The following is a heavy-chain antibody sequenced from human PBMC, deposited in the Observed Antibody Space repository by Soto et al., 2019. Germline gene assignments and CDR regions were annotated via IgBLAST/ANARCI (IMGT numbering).Heavy chain of an antibody. CDR2: INPNSGGT. J-gene: IGHJ5*02. CDR1: GYTFTGYY. V-gene: IGHV1-2*02. D-gene: IGHD5-12*01. Sequence: QVQLVQSGAEVKKPGASVKVSCKASGYTFTGYYMHWVRQAPGQGLEWMGWINPNSGGTKYAQKFHGRVTMTRYTSISTAYMELSRLRSDDTAVYYCARGDGYNYWFDPWGQGTLVTVSS. CDR3: ARGDGYNYWFDP.